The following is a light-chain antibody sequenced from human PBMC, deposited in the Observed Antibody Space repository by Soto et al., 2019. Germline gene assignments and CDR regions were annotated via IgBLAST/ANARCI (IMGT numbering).Light chain of an antibody. Sequence: IVMTQSPDSLAVSLDERATINCKSSQSVLYSSNNKNYLAWYQQKPGQPPKLLIYWASTRKSGVPDRFSGSGSGTDFTRTINSLQAEDVAVYYCQQYYDLPWTFGQGTKVEIK. CDR3: QQYYDLPWT. CDR2: WAS. J-gene: IGKJ1*01. V-gene: IGKV4-1*01. CDR1: QSVLYSSNNKNY.